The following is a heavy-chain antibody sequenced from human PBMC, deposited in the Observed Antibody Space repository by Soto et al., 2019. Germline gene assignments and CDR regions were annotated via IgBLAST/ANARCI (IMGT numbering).Heavy chain of an antibody. Sequence: QITLKESGPTLVKPTQTLTLTCTFSGFSLTATGMGVGWIRQPPGKALEWLALIYWDDDKRYSPSLKRGLTISKDASKNQVVLTKNNVDAVDTATYYCAHRRSGDFDSWGQGTLVTVSS. CDR2: IYWDDDK. J-gene: IGHJ4*02. CDR1: GFSLTATGMG. V-gene: IGHV2-5*02. CDR3: AHRRSGDFDS.